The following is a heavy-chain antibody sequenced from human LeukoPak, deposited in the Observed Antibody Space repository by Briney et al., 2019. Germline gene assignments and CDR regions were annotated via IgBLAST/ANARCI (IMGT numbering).Heavy chain of an antibody. J-gene: IGHJ6*02. D-gene: IGHD3/OR15-3a*01. CDR3: ARMDPNYYYYGMDV. CDR2: IWYDGSNK. CDR1: GFTFSSYG. Sequence: GGSLRLSCAASGFTFSSYGMHWVRQAPGKGLEWVAAIWYDGSNKYYADSVKGRFTISRDNSKNTLYLQMNSLRAEDTAVYYCARMDPNYYYYGMDVWGQGTTVTVSS. V-gene: IGHV3-33*01.